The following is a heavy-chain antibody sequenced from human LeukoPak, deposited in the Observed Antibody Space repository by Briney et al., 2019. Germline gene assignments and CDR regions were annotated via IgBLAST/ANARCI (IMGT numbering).Heavy chain of an antibody. CDR1: GFTFSRYT. D-gene: IGHD6-13*01. Sequence: GGSLRLSCAGSGFTFSRYTMKWVRQAPGKGLEWVSSISSSSSYIYYADSVKGRFTISRDNARNSLFLQMNSLRAEDTAVYYCARFIAAPYYFDYWGRGTLVTVSS. V-gene: IGHV3-21*01. CDR2: ISSSSSYI. J-gene: IGHJ4*02. CDR3: ARFIAAPYYFDY.